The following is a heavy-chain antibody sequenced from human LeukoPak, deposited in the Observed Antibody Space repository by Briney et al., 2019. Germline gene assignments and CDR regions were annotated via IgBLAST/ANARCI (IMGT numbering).Heavy chain of an antibody. CDR3: AKLPYYDSSGYFDY. V-gene: IGHV3-30*02. CDR1: GFAFSTYG. CDR2: IRYDGSNK. Sequence: GGSLRLSCAASGFAFSTYGMHWVRQAPGKGLEWVALIRYDGSNKYYADSVKGRFTISRDNSKNTLYLQMNSLRAEDTAVYYCAKLPYYDSSGYFDYWGQGTLVTVSS. J-gene: IGHJ4*02. D-gene: IGHD3-22*01.